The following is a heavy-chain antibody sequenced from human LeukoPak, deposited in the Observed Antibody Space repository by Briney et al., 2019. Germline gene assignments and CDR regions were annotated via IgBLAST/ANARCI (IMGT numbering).Heavy chain of an antibody. CDR1: GFTFSSYA. CDR2: ISYDGSNK. V-gene: IGHV3-30-3*01. Sequence: PGGSLRLSCAASGFTFSSYAMHWVRQAPGKGLEWVAVISYDGSNKYYADSVKSRFTISRDNSKNTLYLQMNSLRAEDTAVYYCARATGYSSGRLTDYWGQGTLVTVSS. CDR3: ARATGYSSGRLTDY. D-gene: IGHD6-19*01. J-gene: IGHJ4*02.